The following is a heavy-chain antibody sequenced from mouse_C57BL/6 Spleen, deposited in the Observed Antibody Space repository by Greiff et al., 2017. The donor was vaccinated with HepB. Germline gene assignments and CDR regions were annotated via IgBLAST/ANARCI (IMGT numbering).Heavy chain of an antibody. CDR3: ERGGLLRGRPFDY. CDR2: IDPSDSYT. CDR1: GYTFTSYW. Sequence: QVQLQQPGAELVKPGASVKLSCKASGYTFTSYWMQWVKQRPGQGLEWIGEIDPSDSYTNYNQKFKGKATLTVDTSSSTAYMQLSSLTSEDSAVYYCERGGLLRGRPFDYWGQGTTLTVSS. D-gene: IGHD1-1*01. V-gene: IGHV1-50*01. J-gene: IGHJ2*01.